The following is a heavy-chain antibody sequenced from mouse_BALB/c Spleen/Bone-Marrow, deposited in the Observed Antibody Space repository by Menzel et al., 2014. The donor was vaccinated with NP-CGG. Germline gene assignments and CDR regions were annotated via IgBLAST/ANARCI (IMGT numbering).Heavy chain of an antibody. CDR3: AGSGSSSGYFDY. CDR2: ISSGSSTV. CDR1: GFTFSSFG. Sequence: EVQLVESGGGLVQPGGSRKLSCAASGFTFSSFGMHWVRQAPEKGLEWVAYISSGSSTVYYADKVMGRFTISRDNPKNTLFLQMTSLRSEDTAMYYCAGSGSSSGYFDYWGQGTTLTVSS. D-gene: IGHD1-1*01. V-gene: IGHV5-17*02. J-gene: IGHJ2*01.